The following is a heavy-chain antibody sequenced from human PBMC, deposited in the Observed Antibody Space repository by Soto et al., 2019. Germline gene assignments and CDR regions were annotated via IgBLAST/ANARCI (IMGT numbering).Heavy chain of an antibody. CDR2: IYYSGRT. Sequence: SETLSLTCTVSGGSISNYFWNWIRQPPGKGLEWIGYIYYSGRTNYNPSLKSRATLSVDTSKNQFSLKLTSVTAADTAVYYCARGDVLLWLGELLSGWFDPWGQGTLVT. CDR3: ARGDVLLWLGELLSGWFDP. D-gene: IGHD3-10*01. V-gene: IGHV4-59*01. J-gene: IGHJ5*02. CDR1: GGSISNYF.